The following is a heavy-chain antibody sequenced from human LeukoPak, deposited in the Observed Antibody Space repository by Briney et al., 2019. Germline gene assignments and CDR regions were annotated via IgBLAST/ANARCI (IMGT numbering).Heavy chain of an antibody. J-gene: IGHJ4*02. D-gene: IGHD3-22*01. CDR1: GGTFSSYA. V-gene: IGHV1-69*13. CDR2: IIPIFGTA. CDR3: AAYYYDSSGYYGDADY. Sequence: ASVKVSCKASGGTFSSYAISWVRQAPGQGLEWMGGIIPIFGTANYAQKFQGRVTITADESTSTAYMELSSLRSEDTAVYYCAAYYYDSSGYYGDADYWGQGTLVTVSS.